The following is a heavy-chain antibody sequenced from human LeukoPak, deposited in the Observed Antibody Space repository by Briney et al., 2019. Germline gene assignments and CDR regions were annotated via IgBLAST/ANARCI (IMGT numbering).Heavy chain of an antibody. V-gene: IGHV3-33*01. CDR3: ASSTIFGVVNGMDV. CDR2: IWCDGSNK. CDR1: GFTFSSYG. D-gene: IGHD3-3*01. Sequence: GGSLRLSCAASGFTFSSYGMHWVRQAPGKGLEWVAVIWCDGSNKYYADSVKGRFTISRDNSKNTLYLQMNSLRAGDTAVYYCASSTIFGVVNGMDVWGQGTTVTVSS. J-gene: IGHJ6*02.